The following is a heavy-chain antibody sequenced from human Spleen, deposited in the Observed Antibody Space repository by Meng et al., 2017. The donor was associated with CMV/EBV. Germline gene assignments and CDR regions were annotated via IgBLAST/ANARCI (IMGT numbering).Heavy chain of an antibody. D-gene: IGHD3-22*01. CDR2: INHSGST. CDR1: GGSFSGYY. J-gene: IGHJ4*02. Sequence: QVQLQQRGAGLLKPSETLSLTCAVYGGSFSGYYWSWIRQPPGKGLEWIGEINHSGSTNYNPSLKSRVTISVDTSKNQFSLKLSSVTAADTAVYYCARYAWHSMMPFDYWGQGTLVTVSS. CDR3: ARYAWHSMMPFDY. V-gene: IGHV4-34*01.